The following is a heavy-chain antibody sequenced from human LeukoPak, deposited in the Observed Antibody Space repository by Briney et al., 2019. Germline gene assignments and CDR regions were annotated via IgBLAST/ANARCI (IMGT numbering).Heavy chain of an antibody. CDR3: AGDPGYYYAMHL. V-gene: IGHV6-1*01. J-gene: IGHJ6*02. Sequence: SQTLSLICAISGDSLSSNTDAGTRVGQSPSRGLEWQGRTYYRSKWYYDYALIVKSRIHINPDTSTNLFSLQLNSVTPEDTAVYYCAGDPGYYYAMHLWGQGTTVIVPS. D-gene: IGHD2-15*01. CDR1: GDSLSSNTDA. CDR2: TYYRSKWYY.